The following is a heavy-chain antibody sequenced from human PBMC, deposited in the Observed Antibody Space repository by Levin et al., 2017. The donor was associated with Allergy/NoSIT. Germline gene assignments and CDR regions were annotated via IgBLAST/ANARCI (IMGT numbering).Heavy chain of an antibody. Sequence: GGSLRLSCAASGFTVSSNYMSWVRQAPGKGLEWVSVIYSGGATYDADSVKGRFTISRDNSKNTLYLQMTNLRPEDTAVYYCARDPPGYGRGWGPFDHWGQGTLVTVSS. D-gene: IGHD6-19*01. CDR1: GFTVSSNY. V-gene: IGHV3-66*02. J-gene: IGHJ4*02. CDR2: IYSGGAT. CDR3: ARDPPGYGRGWGPFDH.